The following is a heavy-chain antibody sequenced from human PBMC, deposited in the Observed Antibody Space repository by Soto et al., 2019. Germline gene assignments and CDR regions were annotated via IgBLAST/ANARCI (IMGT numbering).Heavy chain of an antibody. J-gene: IGHJ4*02. V-gene: IGHV4-34*01. D-gene: IGHD4-17*01. CDR2: INHSGST. CDR3: ARADYGDYFDY. CDR1: GGSFSGYY. Sequence: SETLSLTCAVYGGSFSGYYWSWIRQPPGKGLEWIGEINHSGSTNYNPSLKSRVTISVDTSKNQFSLKLSSVTAADTAVYYCARADYGDYFDYWGQGTLVTVSS.